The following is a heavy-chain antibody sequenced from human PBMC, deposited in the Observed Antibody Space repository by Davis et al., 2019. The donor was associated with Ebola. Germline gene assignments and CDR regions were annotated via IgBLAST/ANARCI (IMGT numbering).Heavy chain of an antibody. Sequence: GGSLRLSCAASGFTFSNAWMNWVRQAPGKGLEWVGRIKSKTDGGTTDYAAPVKGRFTISRDDSKNTLYLQMNSLKTEDTAVYYCTRRKYSYGYYYGMDVWGQGSTVTVSS. J-gene: IGHJ6*02. V-gene: IGHV3-15*07. CDR1: GFTFSNAW. CDR3: TRRKYSYGYYYGMDV. CDR2: IKSKTDGGTT. D-gene: IGHD5-18*01.